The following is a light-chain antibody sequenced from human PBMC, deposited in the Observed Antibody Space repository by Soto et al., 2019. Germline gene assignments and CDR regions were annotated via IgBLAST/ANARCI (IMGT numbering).Light chain of an antibody. CDR3: QQYDTYWT. V-gene: IGKV1-5*03. CDR1: QSISNW. Sequence: DIQMTQSPSTLSASVGDRVIITCRAGQSISNWLAWYQQKPGKAPNLLIYKASSLKSGVPSRFSGSGSGTEFTLTISSLQPDDFATYYCQQYDTYWTFGQGTKVEFK. J-gene: IGKJ1*01. CDR2: KAS.